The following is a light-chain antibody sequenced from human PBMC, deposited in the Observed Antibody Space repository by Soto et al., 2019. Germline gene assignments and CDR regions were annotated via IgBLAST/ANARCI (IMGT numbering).Light chain of an antibody. CDR3: HHAGT. J-gene: IGKJ4*01. CDR2: DAS. CDR1: QSLSTY. Sequence: ELVLTQSPATLSLSPGERATLSCRASQSLSTYLGWYQQKPGQAPRLLIYDASNRAAGIPARFSGSGSGTDFPLTIGSLEPEDYAIYYCHHAGTFGGGTKVDIK. V-gene: IGKV3-11*01.